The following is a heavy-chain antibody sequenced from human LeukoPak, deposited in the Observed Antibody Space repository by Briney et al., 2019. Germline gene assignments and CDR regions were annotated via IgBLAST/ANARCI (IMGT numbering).Heavy chain of an antibody. V-gene: IGHV3-15*01. CDR1: GFTFSNAW. CDR3: TTPTDSSGYLESLDDAFDI. J-gene: IGHJ3*02. CDR2: IKSKTDGGTT. Sequence: GGSLRLSCAASGFTFSNAWMSWVRQAPGKGLEWVGRIKSKTDGGTTDYAAPVKGRFTISRDDSKNTLYLQMNSLKTEDTAVYYCTTPTDSSGYLESLDDAFDIWGQGTMVTVSS. D-gene: IGHD3-22*01.